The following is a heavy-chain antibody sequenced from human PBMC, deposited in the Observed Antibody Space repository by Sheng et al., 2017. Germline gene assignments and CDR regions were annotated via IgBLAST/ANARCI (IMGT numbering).Heavy chain of an antibody. CDR2: INHSGST. D-gene: IGHD5-12*01. Sequence: QVQLQQWGAGLLKPSETLSLTCAVYGGSFSGYYWSWIRQPPGKGLEWIGEINHSGSTNYNPSLKSRVTISVDTSKNQFSLKLSSVTAADTAVYYCARGRDGYNANWFDPWGQGTLVTVSS. CDR3: ARGRDGYNANWFDP. J-gene: IGHJ5*02. V-gene: IGHV4-34*01. CDR1: GGSFSGYY.